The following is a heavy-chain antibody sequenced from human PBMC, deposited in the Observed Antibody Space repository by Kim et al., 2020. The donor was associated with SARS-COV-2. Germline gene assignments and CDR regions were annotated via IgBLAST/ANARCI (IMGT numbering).Heavy chain of an antibody. J-gene: IGHJ4*01. CDR1: GFTFSTYA. V-gene: IGHV3-30*04. CDR3: AREGYSSRTIGDFDY. Sequence: GGSLRLSCLASGFTFSTYAMTWVRQAPGKGLEWVAVTSSDGNVRYYADSVKGRFTISRANSKNTLYLQMNSLSAEDTAMYYCAREGYSSRTIGDFDYWG. D-gene: IGHD3-22*01. CDR2: TSSDGNVR.